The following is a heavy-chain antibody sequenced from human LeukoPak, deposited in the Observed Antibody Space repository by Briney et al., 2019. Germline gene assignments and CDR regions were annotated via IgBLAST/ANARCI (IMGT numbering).Heavy chain of an antibody. CDR3: ARRRVEMATFDY. J-gene: IGHJ4*02. D-gene: IGHD5-24*01. V-gene: IGHV4-38-2*01. CDR2: IYHSGST. CDR1: GCSISSGYY. Sequence: SETLSLTCAVSGCSISSGYYGGWNRQPPGKGLEWIGSIYHSGSTYYNPSLKSRVTISVDTSKNQFSLKLSSVAAADTAVYYCARRRVEMATFDYWGQGTLVTVSS.